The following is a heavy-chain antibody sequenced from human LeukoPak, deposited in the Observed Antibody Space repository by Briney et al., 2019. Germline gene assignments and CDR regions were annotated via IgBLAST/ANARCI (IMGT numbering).Heavy chain of an antibody. CDR3: AKADDYGDYRDAFDY. CDR1: GFTFDDYA. V-gene: IGHV3-9*01. CDR2: ISWNSGSI. Sequence: GGSLRLSCAASGFTFDDYAMHWVRQAPGKGLEWVSGISWNSGSIGYADSVKGRFTISRDNAKNSLYLQMNSLRAEDTALYYCAKADDYGDYRDAFDYWGQGTLVTVSS. J-gene: IGHJ4*02. D-gene: IGHD4-17*01.